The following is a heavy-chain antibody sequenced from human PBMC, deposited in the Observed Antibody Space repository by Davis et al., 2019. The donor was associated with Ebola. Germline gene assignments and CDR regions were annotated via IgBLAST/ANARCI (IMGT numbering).Heavy chain of an antibody. Sequence: SCAISGDSVSSNRGAWNWIRQSPSRGLEWLGRTYYRSKWYNDYAVSVKSRITINPDTSKNQFSLQLNSVTPEDTAVYYCARQYYYYYGMDVWGQGTTVTVSS. V-gene: IGHV6-1*01. J-gene: IGHJ6*02. CDR2: TYYRSKWYN. CDR1: GDSVSSNRGA. CDR3: ARQYYYYYGMDV.